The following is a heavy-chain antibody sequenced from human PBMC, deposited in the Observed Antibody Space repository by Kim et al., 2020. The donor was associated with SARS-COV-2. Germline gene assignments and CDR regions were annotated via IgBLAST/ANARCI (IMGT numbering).Heavy chain of an antibody. CDR2: INAGNGNT. V-gene: IGHV1-3*01. Sequence: ASVKVSCKASGYTFTSYAMHWVRQAPGQRLEWMGWINAGNGNTKYSQKFQGRVTITRDTSASTAYMELSSLRSEDTAVYCCARSNDYDILTGPPGLYGMDVWGQGTTVTVSS. CDR3: ARSNDYDILTGPPGLYGMDV. CDR1: GYTFTSYA. J-gene: IGHJ6*02. D-gene: IGHD3-9*01.